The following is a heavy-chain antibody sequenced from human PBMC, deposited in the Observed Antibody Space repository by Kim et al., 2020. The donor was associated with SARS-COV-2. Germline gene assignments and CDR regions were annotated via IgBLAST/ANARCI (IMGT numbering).Heavy chain of an antibody. J-gene: IGHJ4*02. D-gene: IGHD3-3*01. CDR3: ARVSGITIFEVVITGPFDY. CDR1: GGSISSGGYY. Sequence: SETLSLTCTVSGGSISSGGYYWSWIRQHPGKGLEWIGYIYYSGSTYYNPSLKSRVTISVDTSKNQFSLKLSSVTAADTAVYYCARVSGITIFEVVITGPFDYWGQGTLVTVSS. CDR2: IYYSGST. V-gene: IGHV4-31*03.